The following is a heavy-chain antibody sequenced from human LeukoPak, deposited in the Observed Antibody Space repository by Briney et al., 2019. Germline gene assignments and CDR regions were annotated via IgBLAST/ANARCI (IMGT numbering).Heavy chain of an antibody. CDR1: GFSFSRCR. J-gene: IGHJ5*02. V-gene: IGHV3-74*03. CDR2: INEDGNTT. Sequence: GGSLRLFCAASGFSFSRCRKHWVRHSPGKGVVWVSRINEDGNTTTYADSGKGRFTISTDNAKNTLHLQMSSLRAEDTAVYYCARGVPPCFDPWGQGTLVIVSS. CDR3: ARGVPPCFDP. D-gene: IGHD3-10*01.